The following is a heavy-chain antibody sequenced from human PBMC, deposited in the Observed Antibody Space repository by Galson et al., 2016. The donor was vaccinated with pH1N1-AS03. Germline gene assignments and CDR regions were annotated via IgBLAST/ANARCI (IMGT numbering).Heavy chain of an antibody. V-gene: IGHV4-59*01. Sequence: LSLTCTVSGGSISSYSWNWIRQPPGKGLEWIGSIYSIGGTNYNPSLESRITISVETSKNQFSLKLRSVTAADTAVYYCARATAVGPLYFDYWGQGTVAPSPQ. CDR1: GGSISSYS. CDR3: ARATAVGPLYFDY. D-gene: IGHD6-13*01. J-gene: IGHJ4*02. CDR2: IYSIGGT.